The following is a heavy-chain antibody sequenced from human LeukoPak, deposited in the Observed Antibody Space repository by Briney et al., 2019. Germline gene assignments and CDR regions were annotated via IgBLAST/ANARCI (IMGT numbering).Heavy chain of an antibody. J-gene: IGHJ4*02. D-gene: IGHD5-18*01. Sequence: SETLSLTCAVYGGSFSGYYWSWIRQPPGKGLEWIGEINHSGSTNYNPSLKSRVTISVDTSKNQFSLKLSAVNAADTAVYYCARGGYSYGFDYWGQGTLVTVSS. CDR2: INHSGST. CDR1: GGSFSGYY. CDR3: ARGGYSYGFDY. V-gene: IGHV4-34*01.